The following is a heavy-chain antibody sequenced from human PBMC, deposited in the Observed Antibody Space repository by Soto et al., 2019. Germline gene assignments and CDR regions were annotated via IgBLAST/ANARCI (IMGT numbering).Heavy chain of an antibody. J-gene: IGHJ6*02. D-gene: IGHD3-3*01. CDR1: GFTFSSYA. Sequence: HPGGSLRLSCAASGFTFSSYAMHWVRQAPGKGLEWVAVISYDGSNKYYADSVKGRFTISRDNSKNTLYLQMNSLRAEDTAVYYCASGTYYDFWSGYLSYYYYGMDVWGQGTTVTVSS. V-gene: IGHV3-30-3*01. CDR2: ISYDGSNK. CDR3: ASGTYYDFWSGYLSYYYYGMDV.